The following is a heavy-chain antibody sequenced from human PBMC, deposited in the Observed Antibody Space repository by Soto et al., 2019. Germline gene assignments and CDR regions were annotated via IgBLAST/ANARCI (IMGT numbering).Heavy chain of an antibody. CDR1: GYSISSGYY. CDR2: IYHSGST. D-gene: IGHD2-15*01. J-gene: IGHJ5*02. V-gene: IGHV4-38-2*01. CDR3: ARVLVGTKTYSNWFEP. Sequence: SETLSLTCAVSGYSISSGYYWCFIRQPPGKGLEWIGSIYHSGSTYYNPSLKSRVTISVDTSKNQFSLKLSSVTAADTAVYYCARVLVGTKTYSNWFEPWGQGTLVTVSS.